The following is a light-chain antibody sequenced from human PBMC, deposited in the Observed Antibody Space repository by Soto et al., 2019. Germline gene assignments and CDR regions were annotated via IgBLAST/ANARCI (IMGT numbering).Light chain of an antibody. CDR1: QSISSY. Sequence: DIQMTQSPSTLSASVGVRGTVTCRASQSISSYLTWYQQKPGKAPKLLIYGASSWQTGVPSRFSGSGSGTDFTLTISSLQPEDFATYYCQQSYSTPQTFGQGTKVDI. J-gene: IGKJ1*01. CDR3: QQSYSTPQT. CDR2: GAS. V-gene: IGKV1-39*01.